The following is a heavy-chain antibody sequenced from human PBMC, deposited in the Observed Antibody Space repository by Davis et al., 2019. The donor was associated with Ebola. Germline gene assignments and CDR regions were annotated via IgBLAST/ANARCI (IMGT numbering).Heavy chain of an antibody. V-gene: IGHV1-3*01. CDR1: GYTFSSYA. Sequence: ASVKVSCKASGYTFSSYAMHWVRQAPGQRLEWMGWINAGNGNTKYSQKFQGRVTITRDTSASTAYMELSSLRSEDTAVYYCARDNADIVVVPAADNWFDPWGQGTLVTVSS. D-gene: IGHD2-2*01. CDR3: ARDNADIVVVPAADNWFDP. J-gene: IGHJ5*02. CDR2: INAGNGNT.